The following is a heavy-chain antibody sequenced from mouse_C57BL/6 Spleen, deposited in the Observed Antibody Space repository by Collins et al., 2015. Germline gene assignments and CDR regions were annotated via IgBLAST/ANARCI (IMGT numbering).Heavy chain of an antibody. V-gene: IGHV1-69*01. J-gene: IGHJ2*01. D-gene: IGHD2-10*01. CDR3: ARPYYGNYVLDY. Sequence: QVQLQQPGAELVMPGASVKLSCKASGYTFTSYWTHWVRQRPGQGLEWIGEIDPSYNYTNYNQKFKGKSTLTVDKSSSTAYMQLSSLTSEDSAVYYCARPYYGNYVLDYWGQGTTLTVSS. CDR2: IDPSYNYT. CDR1: GYTFTSYW.